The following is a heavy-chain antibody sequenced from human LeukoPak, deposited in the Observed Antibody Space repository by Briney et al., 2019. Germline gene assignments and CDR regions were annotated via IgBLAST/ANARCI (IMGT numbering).Heavy chain of an antibody. CDR2: IYYSGST. CDR1: GGSISSYY. D-gene: IGHD1-26*01. CDR3: ARHSASRRHIVGATPNFDY. V-gene: IGHV4-59*08. J-gene: IGHJ4*02. Sequence: PSETLSLTCTVSGGSISSYYWSWIRQPPGKGLEWIGYIYYSGSTNYNPSLKSRVTISVDTSKKQFSLKLSSVTAADTAVYYCARHSASRRHIVGATPNFDYWGQGTLVTVSS.